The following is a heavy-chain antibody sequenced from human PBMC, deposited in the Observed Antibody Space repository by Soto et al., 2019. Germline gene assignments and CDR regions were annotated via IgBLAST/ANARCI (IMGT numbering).Heavy chain of an antibody. Sequence: EVQLLESGGGLVQPGGSLRLSCAASGFTFSSYAMSWVRQAPGQGLEWVSAISGSGGSTYYADSVKGRFTISRDNSKNTLYLQMNSLRAEDTAVYYCAKDPSYYDFWSGPNWFDPWGQGTLVTVSS. J-gene: IGHJ5*02. CDR3: AKDPSYYDFWSGPNWFDP. D-gene: IGHD3-3*01. V-gene: IGHV3-23*01. CDR2: ISGSGGST. CDR1: GFTFSSYA.